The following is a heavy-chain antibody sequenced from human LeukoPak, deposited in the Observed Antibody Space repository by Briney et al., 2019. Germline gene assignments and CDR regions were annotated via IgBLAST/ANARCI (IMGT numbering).Heavy chain of an antibody. CDR3: ARRVVATIGDYYYYYMDV. D-gene: IGHD5-12*01. CDR2: ISSSSSTI. Sequence: GGSLRLSCAASGFTFSSYSMNWVRQAPGKGLEWVSYISSSSSTIYYADSVKGRFTISRDNAKNSLYLQMNSLRAEDTAVYYCARRVVATIGDYYYYYMDVWGKGTTVTVSS. CDR1: GFTFSSYS. J-gene: IGHJ6*03. V-gene: IGHV3-48*01.